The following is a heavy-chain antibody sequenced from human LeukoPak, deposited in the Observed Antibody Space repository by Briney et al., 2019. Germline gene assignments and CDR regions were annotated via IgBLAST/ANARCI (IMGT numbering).Heavy chain of an antibody. CDR2: ISYDGSVS. D-gene: IGHD2-15*01. CDR1: GFTFSTYG. V-gene: IGHV3-30*18. CDR3: TKDIAAIHAFDI. Sequence: PGGSLRLSCAASGFTFSTYGMHWVRQAPGKGLEWVAAISYDGSVSYHADSVKGRFTISRDNSKNTLYLQMNSLRAEDTALYYCTKDIAAIHAFDIWGQGTMVTLSS. J-gene: IGHJ3*02.